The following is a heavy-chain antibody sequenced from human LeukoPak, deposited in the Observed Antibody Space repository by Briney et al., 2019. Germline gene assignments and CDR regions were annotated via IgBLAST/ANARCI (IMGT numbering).Heavy chain of an antibody. CDR2: IYHSGST. CDR1: GGSISSGGYY. V-gene: IGHV4-30-2*01. D-gene: IGHD6-25*01. J-gene: IGHJ4*02. CDR3: ARGGGEAATLGY. Sequence: VKPSQTLSLTCTVSGGSISSGGYYWSWIRQPPGKGLEWVGYIYHSGSTYYNPSLKSRVTISVDRSKNQFSLKLSSVTAADTAVYYCARGGGEAATLGYWGQGTLVTVSS.